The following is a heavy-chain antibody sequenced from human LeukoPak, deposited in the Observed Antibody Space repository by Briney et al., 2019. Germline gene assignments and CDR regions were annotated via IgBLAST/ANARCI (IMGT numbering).Heavy chain of an antibody. V-gene: IGHV3-74*01. CDR1: GFTFSTHW. J-gene: IGHJ6*02. CDR2: INSDGSST. CDR3: ARGRNYAMDV. Sequence: GGSLRLSCAASGFTFSTHWMHWVRQAPGKGLVWVSGINSDGSSTTYAGSVKGRFTISRDNAKNTLYLQMNSLRAEDTAVYYCARGRNYAMDVWGQGSTVTVSS.